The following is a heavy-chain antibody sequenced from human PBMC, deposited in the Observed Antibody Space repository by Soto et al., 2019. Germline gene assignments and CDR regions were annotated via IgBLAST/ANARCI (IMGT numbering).Heavy chain of an antibody. CDR3: AKYGSPRTEYYYCGMDV. Sequence: PGGSLRLSCAASGFTFSSFAMSWVRQAPGKGLEWVSVISGSGDYTYYVDSVKGRFTISRDNSKNTLHLQMNSLRAEDTAVYYCAKYGSPRTEYYYCGMDVWGQGITVTVAS. V-gene: IGHV3-23*01. CDR2: ISGSGDYT. CDR1: GFTFSSFA. J-gene: IGHJ6*02. D-gene: IGHD6-13*01.